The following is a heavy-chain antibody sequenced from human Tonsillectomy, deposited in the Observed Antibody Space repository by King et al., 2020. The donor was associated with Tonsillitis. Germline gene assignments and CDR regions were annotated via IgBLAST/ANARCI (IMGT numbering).Heavy chain of an antibody. J-gene: IGHJ4*02. Sequence: VQLVESGGGLVQPGGSLRLSCAASGFTFSSYWMHWVRQAPGKGLVWVSRINSDGSSTSYADSVKGRFTISRDNAKNTLYLQMNSLRGEDTAVYYCAREQSNFGSWSYYFDYWGQGTLVTVSS. D-gene: IGHD6-13*01. CDR2: INSDGSST. CDR3: AREQSNFGSWSYYFDY. V-gene: IGHV3-74*01. CDR1: GFTFSSYW.